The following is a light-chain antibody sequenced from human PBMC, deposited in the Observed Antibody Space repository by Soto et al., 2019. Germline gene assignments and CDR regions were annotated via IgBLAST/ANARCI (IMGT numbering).Light chain of an antibody. CDR3: QQRSNWPALT. CDR1: QSLLYSSNNKNF. J-gene: IGKJ4*01. V-gene: IGKV4-1*01. Sequence: DIVMTQSPDSLAVSLGERATINCKSSQSLLYSSNNKNFLAWYQQKPGQPPKLLFYWASTRQSGVPDRFSGSGSGTDFTLTITSVQAEDVAVYYCQQRSNWPALTFGGGTKVEI. CDR2: WAS.